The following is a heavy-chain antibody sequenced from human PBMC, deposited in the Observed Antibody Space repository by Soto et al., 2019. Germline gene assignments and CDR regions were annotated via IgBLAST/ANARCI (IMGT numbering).Heavy chain of an antibody. V-gene: IGHV1-3*01. CDR1: GYTFTIYA. Sequence: ASVKVSCKASGYTFTIYAMHWVRQAPGQRLEWMGWINAGNGNTKYSQKFQGRVTITRDTSASTAYMELSSLRSEDTAVYYCARDRSWNNILTGLHYGMDVWGQGTTVTVSS. CDR3: ARDRSWNNILTGLHYGMDV. CDR2: INAGNGNT. D-gene: IGHD3-9*01. J-gene: IGHJ6*02.